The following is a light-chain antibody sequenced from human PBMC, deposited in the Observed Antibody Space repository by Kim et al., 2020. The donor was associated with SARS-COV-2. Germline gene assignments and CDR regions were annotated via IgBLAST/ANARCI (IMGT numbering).Light chain of an antibody. J-gene: IGLJ1*01. CDR1: SSNIGSNT. CDR3: GTWDDSLSGYV. V-gene: IGLV1-44*01. Sequence: GQRVTISCSGSSSNIGSNTVNWYQQLPGTAPKLLMYSNNQRPSGVPDRFSGSKSGTSASLAISGLQSEDEADYYCGTWDDSLSGYVFGTGTKVTVL. CDR2: SNN.